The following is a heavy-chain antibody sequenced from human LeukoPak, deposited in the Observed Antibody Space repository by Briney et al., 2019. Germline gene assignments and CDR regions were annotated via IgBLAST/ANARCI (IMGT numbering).Heavy chain of an antibody. Sequence: ASVKVSCKASGYTFTGYYMHWVRQAPGQGLEWMGWINPNSGGTNYAQKFQGRVTMTRDTSISTAYMELSRLRSDDTAVYYCARDNYGGNPDLGYWGQGTLVTVSS. CDR2: INPNSGGT. CDR1: GYTFTGYY. J-gene: IGHJ4*02. D-gene: IGHD4-23*01. CDR3: ARDNYGGNPDLGY. V-gene: IGHV1-2*02.